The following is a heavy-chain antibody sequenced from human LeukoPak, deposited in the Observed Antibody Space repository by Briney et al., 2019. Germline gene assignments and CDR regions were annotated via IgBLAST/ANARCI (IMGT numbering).Heavy chain of an antibody. Sequence: PGGSLRLSCGASGFTFSSYWMSWVRQAPGKGLEWVAYIKQDGSEKYYVDSVKGRFTISRDNAKNSLYLQMNSLRAEDTAVYYCARIWFGELLYRSTWTHWGQGTLVTVS. J-gene: IGHJ4*02. CDR1: GFTFSSYW. D-gene: IGHD3-10*01. CDR2: IKQDGSEK. CDR3: ARIWFGELLYRSTWTH. V-gene: IGHV3-7*01.